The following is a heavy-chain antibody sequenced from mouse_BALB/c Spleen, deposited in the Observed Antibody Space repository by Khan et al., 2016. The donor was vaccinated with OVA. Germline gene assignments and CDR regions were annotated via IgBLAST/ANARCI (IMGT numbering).Heavy chain of an antibody. Sequence: DVKLVESGGDLVKPGGSLKLSCAASGFNFSSYGMSWVRQTPDKRLEWVASISRGGGYTYYADSVKGRFTISRDNAKNNLYLQMSSLKSEDTAMFYCTRAYYGNDYYAMDNWGQGTSVTVSS. V-gene: IGHV5-6*02. CDR1: GFNFSSYG. CDR2: ISRGGGYT. J-gene: IGHJ4*01. CDR3: TRAYYGNDYYAMDN. D-gene: IGHD2-9*01.